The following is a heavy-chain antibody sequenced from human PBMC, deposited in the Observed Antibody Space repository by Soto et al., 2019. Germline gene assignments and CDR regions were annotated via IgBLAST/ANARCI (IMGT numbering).Heavy chain of an antibody. V-gene: IGHV3-30-3*01. CDR2: VSFDGDVT. J-gene: IGHJ1*01. CDR1: GFDFSNFA. CDR3: ASEYEAGATGLVYFHH. Sequence: LVESGGGVVQPEGSLRLTCVASGFDFSNFAMHWLRQSPRRGLEWLSVVSFDGDVTFYARSLRGRFTISRDNSENTVYLQMNSLSPDDTALYYCASEYEAGATGLVYFHHWGQGTLVTVST. D-gene: IGHD1-26*01.